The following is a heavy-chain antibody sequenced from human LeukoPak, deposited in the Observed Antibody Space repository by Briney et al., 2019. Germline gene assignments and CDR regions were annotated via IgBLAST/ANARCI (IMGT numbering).Heavy chain of an antibody. V-gene: IGHV1-2*02. J-gene: IGHJ4*02. Sequence: VASVKVSCKASGYTFTGYYMHWVRQAPGQGLEWMGWINPNSGGTNYAQKFQGRVTMTRDTSISTAYMELNRLRSDDTAVYYCARDRDYGSGSYYLLDYWGQGTLVTVSS. CDR1: GYTFTGYY. CDR2: INPNSGGT. CDR3: ARDRDYGSGSYYLLDY. D-gene: IGHD3-10*01.